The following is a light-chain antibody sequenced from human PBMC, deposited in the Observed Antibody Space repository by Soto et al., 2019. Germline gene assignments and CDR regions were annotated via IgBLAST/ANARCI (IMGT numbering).Light chain of an antibody. J-gene: IGLJ1*01. CDR1: KNDIGVYDF. Sequence: LTQPPSASGSPGQSVTISCTGTKNDIGVYDFVSWYQHHPGKAPRLIIYEVVQRPSGVPDRFSGSKSGNTASLTVSGLQAADEADYFCKSYVGSNTYVFGRGTKVTVL. CDR2: EVV. V-gene: IGLV2-8*01. CDR3: KSYVGSNTYV.